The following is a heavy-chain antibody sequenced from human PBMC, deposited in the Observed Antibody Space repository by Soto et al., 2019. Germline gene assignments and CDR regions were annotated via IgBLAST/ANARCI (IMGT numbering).Heavy chain of an antibody. CDR3: ASLPMVGTTYFQH. Sequence: QVQLVESGGGLVKPGGSLRLSCAASGFTFSDYYMSWIRQAPGKGLEWVSYISSSSTCTNYADSVKGRFTISRDNAKNSLYLQMNSLRAEDTAVYYCASLPMVGTTYFQHWGQGTLVTVSS. V-gene: IGHV3-11*06. CDR2: ISSSSTCT. CDR1: GFTFSDYY. J-gene: IGHJ1*01. D-gene: IGHD1-26*01.